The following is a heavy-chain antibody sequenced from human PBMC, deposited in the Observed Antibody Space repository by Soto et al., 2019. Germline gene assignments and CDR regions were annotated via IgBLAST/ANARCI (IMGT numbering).Heavy chain of an antibody. CDR3: ALIAAAGVEYFQH. D-gene: IGHD6-13*01. CDR1: GFTFSSYW. Sequence: GGSLRLSCAASGFTFSSYWMSWVRQAPGKGLEWVANIKQDGSEKYYVDSVKGRFTTSRDNAKNSLYLQMNSLRAEDTAVYYCALIAAAGVEYFQHWGQGTLVTVSS. J-gene: IGHJ1*01. V-gene: IGHV3-7*03. CDR2: IKQDGSEK.